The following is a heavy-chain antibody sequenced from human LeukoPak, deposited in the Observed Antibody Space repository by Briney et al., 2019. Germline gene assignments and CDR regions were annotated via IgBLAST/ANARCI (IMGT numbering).Heavy chain of an antibody. CDR2: IHSSGST. D-gene: IGHD3-9*01. Sequence: SETLSLTCTVSGGSLSGHFWSWFRRPPGKGLEKIGYIHSSGSTNYNPSYKSRVTVSLEMSKNKFSLSLSSVPAADTAVYYCARDAGDTDWYNFDFWGQGILVTVSS. CDR3: ARDAGDTDWYNFDF. J-gene: IGHJ4*02. CDR1: GGSLSGHF. V-gene: IGHV4-59*11.